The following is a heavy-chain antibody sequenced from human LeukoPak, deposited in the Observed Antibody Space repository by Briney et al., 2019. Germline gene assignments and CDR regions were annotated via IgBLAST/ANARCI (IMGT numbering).Heavy chain of an antibody. V-gene: IGHV4-59*01. D-gene: IGHD6-13*01. CDR1: GGSIGGYY. J-gene: IGHJ6*04. Sequence: PSETLSLTCSVSGGSIGGYYWSWIRQPPGKGPEWIGYIYYSGSTNYNPSLKSRVTISVDTSKNQFSLKLTSLTAADTAVYYCARAAAAGPHYYYGMDVWGKGTTVTVSS. CDR2: IYYSGST. CDR3: ARAAAAGPHYYYGMDV.